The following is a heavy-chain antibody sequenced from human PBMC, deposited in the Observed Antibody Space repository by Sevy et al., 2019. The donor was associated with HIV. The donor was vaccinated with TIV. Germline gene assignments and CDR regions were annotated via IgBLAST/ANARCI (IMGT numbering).Heavy chain of an antibody. Sequence: GGSLRLSCAASGFTFSSYEMNWVRQAPGKGLEWVSYISSSGSTIYYADSVKGRFTISRDNDKNSLYLQMNSLRAEDTAVYYCARAKYYAFDIWGQGTMVTVSS. CDR1: GFTFSSYE. J-gene: IGHJ3*02. CDR3: ARAKYYAFDI. D-gene: IGHD3-10*01. CDR2: ISSSGSTI. V-gene: IGHV3-48*03.